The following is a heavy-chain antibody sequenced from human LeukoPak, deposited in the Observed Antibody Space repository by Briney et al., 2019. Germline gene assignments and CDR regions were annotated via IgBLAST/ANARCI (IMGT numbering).Heavy chain of an antibody. Sequence: SETLSLTCTVSGGSISSSSYYWGWIRQPPGKGLEWIGSIYHSGSTYYNPSLKSRVTISVDTSKNQFSLKLSSVTAADTAVYYCARDGSSGSYYGWFDPWGQGTLVTVSS. CDR3: ARDGSSGSYYGWFDP. CDR2: IYHSGST. CDR1: GGSISSSSYY. D-gene: IGHD1-26*01. V-gene: IGHV4-39*07. J-gene: IGHJ5*02.